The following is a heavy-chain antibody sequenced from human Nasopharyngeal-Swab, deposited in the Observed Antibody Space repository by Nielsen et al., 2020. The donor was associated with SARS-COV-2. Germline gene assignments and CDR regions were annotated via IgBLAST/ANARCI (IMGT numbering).Heavy chain of an antibody. CDR3: AKDPYASGSLNWFDS. Sequence: SLKISCAASGFTFDDYAMYWVRQAPGKGLEWVSGISWNGNIRGHADSVKGRFTISRDNAKNSLYLQMNSLRAEDTALYYCAKDPYASGSLNWFDSWGQGTLVIVSS. V-gene: IGHV3-9*01. CDR1: GFTFDDYA. CDR2: ISWNGNIR. D-gene: IGHD3-10*01. J-gene: IGHJ5*01.